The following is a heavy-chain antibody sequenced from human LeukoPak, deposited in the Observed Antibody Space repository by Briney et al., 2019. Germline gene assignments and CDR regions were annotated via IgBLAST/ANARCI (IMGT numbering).Heavy chain of an antibody. Sequence: SETLSLTCAVYGGSFSGYYWSWIRQPPGKGLEWIGEINHSGSTNYNPSLKSRVTISVDTSKNQFSLKLSSVTAADTAVYYCAREWYYDSSGYYSQERGGFDYWGQGTLVTVSS. CDR2: INHSGST. V-gene: IGHV4-34*01. CDR1: GGSFSGYY. D-gene: IGHD3-22*01. CDR3: AREWYYDSSGYYSQERGGFDY. J-gene: IGHJ4*02.